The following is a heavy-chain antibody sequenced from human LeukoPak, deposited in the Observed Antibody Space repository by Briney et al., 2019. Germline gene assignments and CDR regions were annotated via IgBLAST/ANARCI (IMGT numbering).Heavy chain of an antibody. CDR2: MSPNSGNT. V-gene: IGHV1-8*02. CDR3: VRTPPNWGADF. J-gene: IGHJ4*02. CDR1: GGTFSSYA. Sequence: ASVKVSCKASGGTFSSYAINWMRQATGQGLEWMGWMSPNSGNTGYAQKFQGRVTMTRDTSTGTAYLELSSLRSEDSAVYYCVRTPPNWGADFWGQGTLVPVSS. D-gene: IGHD7-27*01.